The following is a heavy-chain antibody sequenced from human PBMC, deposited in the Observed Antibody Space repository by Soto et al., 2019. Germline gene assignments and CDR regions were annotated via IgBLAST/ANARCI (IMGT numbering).Heavy chain of an antibody. CDR1: GHSISADY. CDR2: VDASGNT. J-gene: IGHJ5*02. CDR3: ARDVGGSVVPHWFDP. V-gene: IGHV4-4*07. Sequence: QVQLQESGPGLVKASETLSLSCTVSGHSISADYWSWIRQPAGKRLEWIGRVDASGNTNYNPSLKSRSNMSVDTSKNQFFLKVRSVTAADTATDFWARDVGGSVVPHWFDPWGQGALVTVSS. D-gene: IGHD3-22*01.